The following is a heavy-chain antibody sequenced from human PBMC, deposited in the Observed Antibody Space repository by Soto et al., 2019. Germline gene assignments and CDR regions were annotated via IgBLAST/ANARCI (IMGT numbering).Heavy chain of an antibody. CDR3: ARVVATTPYYYYYYMDV. CDR1: GGSISSYY. V-gene: IGHV4-59*01. CDR2: IYYSGST. Sequence: PSETLSLTCTVSGGSISSYYWSWIRQPPGKGLEWIGYIYYSGSTNYNPSLKSRVTISVDTSKNQFSLKLSSVTAADTAVYYCARVVATTPYYYYYYMDVWGKGTTVTVSS. J-gene: IGHJ6*03. D-gene: IGHD5-12*01.